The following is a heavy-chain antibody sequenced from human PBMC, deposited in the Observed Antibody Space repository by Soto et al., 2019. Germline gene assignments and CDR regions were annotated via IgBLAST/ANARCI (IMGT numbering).Heavy chain of an antibody. CDR3: ARHGVQWVTAIPFWEVANWFDP. V-gene: IGHV4-39*01. J-gene: IGHJ5*02. Sequence: QLQLQESGPGLVKPSETLSLTCTVSGGSISSSSYYWGWIRQPPGKGLEWIGSIYYSGSTYYNPSLKSRVTISVDTSKNQFSRKRSSVTAADTAVYYCARHGVQWVTAIPFWEVANWFDPWGQGTLVTVSS. D-gene: IGHD2-21*02. CDR2: IYYSGST. CDR1: GGSISSSSYY.